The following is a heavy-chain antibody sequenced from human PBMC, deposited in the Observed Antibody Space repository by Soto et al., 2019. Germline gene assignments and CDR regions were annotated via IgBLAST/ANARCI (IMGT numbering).Heavy chain of an antibody. CDR1: GYTLTELS. V-gene: IGHV1-24*01. J-gene: IGHJ5*02. CDR3: ATAPMVRGVKNWFDP. D-gene: IGHD3-10*01. CDR2: FDPEDGET. Sequence: GASVKVSCKVSGYTLTELSMHWVRQAPGKGLEWMGGFDPEDGETIYAQKFQGRVTMTEDTSTDTAYMELSSLRSEDTAVYYCATAPMVRGVKNWFDPWGQGTLVSVSS.